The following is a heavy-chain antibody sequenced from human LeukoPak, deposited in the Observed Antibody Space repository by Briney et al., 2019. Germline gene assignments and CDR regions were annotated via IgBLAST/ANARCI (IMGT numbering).Heavy chain of an antibody. CDR3: ARDSVGAYELDP. V-gene: IGHV3-21*01. CDR2: ISSSSSYI. Sequence: GGSLRLSCAASGFTFSSYSMNWVRQAPGKGLEWVASISSSSSYIYYADSVKGRFTISRDNAKNSLYLQMNSLRAEDTAVYYCARDSVGAYELDPWGQGTLVTVSS. D-gene: IGHD4-17*01. CDR1: GFTFSSYS. J-gene: IGHJ5*02.